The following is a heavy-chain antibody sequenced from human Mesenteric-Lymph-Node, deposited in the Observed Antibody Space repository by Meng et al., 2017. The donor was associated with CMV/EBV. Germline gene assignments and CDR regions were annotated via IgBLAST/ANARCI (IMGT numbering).Heavy chain of an antibody. CDR2: ISSSSSYI. J-gene: IGHJ4*02. V-gene: IGHV3-21*01. CDR3: ARLGSAIADTYYFDY. Sequence: GGSLRLSCAASGFTFSSYNMNWVRQAPGTGLEWVSSISSSSSYIHYADSVKGRFTISRDNAQNSLYLQMNSLRAEDTAVYYCARLGSAIADTYYFDYWGQGTLVTVSS. CDR1: GFTFSSYN. D-gene: IGHD6-13*01.